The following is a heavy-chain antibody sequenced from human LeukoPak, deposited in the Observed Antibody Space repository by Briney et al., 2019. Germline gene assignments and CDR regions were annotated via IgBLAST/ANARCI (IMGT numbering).Heavy chain of an antibody. CDR3: ARDQNWFDP. Sequence: GGSLRLSCAASGFTFSSYGMHWVRQAPGKGLEWVSVIYSGGSTYYADSVKGRFTISRDNSENTLYLQMNSLRAEDTAVYYCARDQNWFDPWGQGTLVTVSS. J-gene: IGHJ5*02. CDR1: GFTFSSYG. CDR2: IYSGGST. V-gene: IGHV3-53*01.